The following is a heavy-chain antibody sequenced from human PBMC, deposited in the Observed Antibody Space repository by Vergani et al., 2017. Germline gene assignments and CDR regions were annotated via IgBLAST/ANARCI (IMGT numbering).Heavy chain of an antibody. CDR3: ARGPLSSGWTPYYYYYGMDV. CDR1: GATFRSNT. Sequence: QVQLVQSGAEVKKPGSSVKVSCKASGATFRSNTISWVRQVPGQGLEWMGRIIPVLGKTKYAQDFQGRLTITADTSTSTAYMELSSLRSEDTAVYYCARGPLSSGWTPYYYYYGMDVWGQGTTVTVSS. V-gene: IGHV1-69*08. D-gene: IGHD6-19*01. CDR2: IIPVLGKT. J-gene: IGHJ6*02.